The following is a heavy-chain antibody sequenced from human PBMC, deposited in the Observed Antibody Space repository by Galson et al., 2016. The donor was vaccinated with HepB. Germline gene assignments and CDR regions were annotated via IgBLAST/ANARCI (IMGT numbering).Heavy chain of an antibody. V-gene: IGHV3-72*01. Sequence: SLRLSCAASGFTLSGYYMDWVRQTPGKGLEWVGRTRNKANGYTREYAASVKGRFTISRDDSENSLYLQMNSLRSEDTAVYYCARASYCSGGACYHAFDYWGQGTLVTVSS. D-gene: IGHD2-15*01. CDR3: ARASYCSGGACYHAFDY. J-gene: IGHJ4*02. CDR2: TRNKANGYTR. CDR1: GFTLSGYY.